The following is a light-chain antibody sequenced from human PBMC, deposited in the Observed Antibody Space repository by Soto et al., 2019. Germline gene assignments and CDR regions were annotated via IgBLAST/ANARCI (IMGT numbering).Light chain of an antibody. CDR1: QSVSRY. Sequence: EIVLTQSPATLSLSPGERATLSCMASQSVSRYLAWYQQKPGQAPRLLIYDASNRATDIPVRFSGSGSGTDFTLTISSLEPEDFAVYYCQQRGDWPLTFGGGTKVEIK. CDR3: QQRGDWPLT. V-gene: IGKV3-11*01. J-gene: IGKJ4*01. CDR2: DAS.